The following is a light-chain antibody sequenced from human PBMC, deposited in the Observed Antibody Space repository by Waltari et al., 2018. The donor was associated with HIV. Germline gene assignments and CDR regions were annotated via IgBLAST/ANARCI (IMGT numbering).Light chain of an antibody. CDR2: EVS. CDR1: SSDVGGYNY. CDR3: SSYTSSNTLGV. J-gene: IGLJ2*01. V-gene: IGLV2-14*01. Sequence: QSALTQPTSVSGSPGQSITISCTGTSSDVGGYNYVSWYHQHPGKAPKLLIYEVSNRPSGVSNRVSGSKAGNTASLTIAGLQAEDEADYYCSSYTSSNTLGVFGGGTKLTVL.